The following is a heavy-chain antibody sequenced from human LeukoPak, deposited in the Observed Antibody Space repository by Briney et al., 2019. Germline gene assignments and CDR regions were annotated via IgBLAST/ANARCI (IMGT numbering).Heavy chain of an antibody. V-gene: IGHV4-34*01. D-gene: IGHD5-24*01. CDR3: ANSRDGYSGDY. Sequence: SETPSLTCAVYGGSFSGYYWSWIRQPPGKGLEWIGEINHSGSTNYHPSLKSRVTISVDTSKNQFSLKLSSVTAADTAVYYCANSRDGYSGDYWGQGTLVTVSS. J-gene: IGHJ4*02. CDR1: GGSFSGYY. CDR2: INHSGST.